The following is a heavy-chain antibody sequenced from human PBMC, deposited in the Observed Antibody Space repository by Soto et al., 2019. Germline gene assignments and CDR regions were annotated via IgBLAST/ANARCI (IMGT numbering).Heavy chain of an antibody. V-gene: IGHV4-30-2*01. CDR3: ARGPLPLQTRPGHPCFGY. CDR1: GGSISSGGYS. D-gene: IGHD2-21*02. CDR2: IYRSGST. J-gene: IGHJ4*02. Sequence: SETLSLTCAVSGGSISSGGYSRNWIRQPPGKGLDWIAYIYRSGSTYYNPSLKRRVTISIDRSKNQWSLGLISVTAADTAMYTCARGPLPLQTRPGHPCFGYWGQGPLVIVSS.